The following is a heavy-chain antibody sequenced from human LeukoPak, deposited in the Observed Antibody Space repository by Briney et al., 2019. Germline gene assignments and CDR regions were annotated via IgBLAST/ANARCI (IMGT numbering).Heavy chain of an antibody. V-gene: IGHV3-49*04. CDR3: TRDGATLDY. CDR1: GFTFGDYT. D-gene: IGHD1-26*01. Sequence: TGRSLRLSCTASGFTFGDYTMSWVRQAPGKGLEWVGFIRSKAYGATTEYAASVKGRFTISRDDSKSIAYLQMNSLKTEDTAMYYCTRDGATLDYWGQGTLVTVSS. J-gene: IGHJ4*02. CDR2: IRSKAYGATT.